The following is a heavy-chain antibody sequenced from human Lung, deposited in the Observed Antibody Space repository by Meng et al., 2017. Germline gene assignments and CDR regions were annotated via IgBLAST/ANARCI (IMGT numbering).Heavy chain of an antibody. J-gene: IGHJ4*02. CDR1: GFSFTDAW. CDR3: ATGAAAADH. CDR2: IKSNSDGGTT. D-gene: IGHD6-13*01. Sequence: VQLGVSVGGLVKPGGSLRLSCVASGFSFTDAWMSWVRQAPGKGLEWVGRIKSNSDGGTTDYAAPVKGRFTISRDDSKNTLYLQMNSLITEDTAVYFCATGAAAADHWGQGTLVTVSS. V-gene: IGHV3-15*01.